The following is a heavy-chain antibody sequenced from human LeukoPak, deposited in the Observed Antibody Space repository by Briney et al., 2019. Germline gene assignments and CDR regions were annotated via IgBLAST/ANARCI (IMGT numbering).Heavy chain of an antibody. D-gene: IGHD3-22*01. CDR2: INPSGGST. CDR1: GYTFTSYY. Sequence: ASVKVSCKASGYTFTSYYMHWVRQAPGQGLEWMGIINPSGGSTSYAQKFQGRVTMTRDMSTSTVYMELSSLRSEDTAVYYCARENMITNYMDVWGKGTTVTVSS. V-gene: IGHV1-46*01. J-gene: IGHJ6*03. CDR3: ARENMITNYMDV.